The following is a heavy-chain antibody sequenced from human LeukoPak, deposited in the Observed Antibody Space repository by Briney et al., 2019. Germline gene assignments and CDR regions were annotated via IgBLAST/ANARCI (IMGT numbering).Heavy chain of an antibody. CDR3: ARDAYYYDSSGYFSFDY. CDR1: GFTFSSYW. J-gene: IGHJ4*02. CDR2: IKQDGSEK. Sequence: GGSLRLSCAASGFTFSSYWMSWVRQAPGKGLEWVANIKQDGSEKYYVDPVKGRFTISRDNAKNSLYLQMNSLRAEDTAVYYCARDAYYYDSSGYFSFDYWGQGTLVTVSS. V-gene: IGHV3-7*01. D-gene: IGHD3-22*01.